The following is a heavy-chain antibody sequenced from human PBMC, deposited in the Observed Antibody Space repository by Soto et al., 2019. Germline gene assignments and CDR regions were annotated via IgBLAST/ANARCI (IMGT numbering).Heavy chain of an antibody. CDR1: GFTFSDYY. CDR2: ISSSSSYT. Sequence: GGSLRLSCAASGFTFSDYYMSWIRQAPGKGLEWVSYISSSSSYTNYADSVKGRFTISRDNAKNSLYLQMNSLRAEDTAVYYCARDSLHYYDSSGYFPGYWGQGTLVTVSS. D-gene: IGHD3-22*01. CDR3: ARDSLHYYDSSGYFPGY. V-gene: IGHV3-11*05. J-gene: IGHJ4*02.